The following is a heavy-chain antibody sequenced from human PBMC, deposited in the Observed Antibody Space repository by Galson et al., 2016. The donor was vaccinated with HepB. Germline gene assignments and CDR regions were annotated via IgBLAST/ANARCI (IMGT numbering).Heavy chain of an antibody. CDR2: ISYDASSL. CDR3: VVSVYYR. V-gene: IGHV3-30*03. J-gene: IGHJ5*02. Sequence: SLRLSCAASGFPFSAYGMSWVRQAPGKGLEWVSDISYDASSLHYVDSVKGRFTVSRDNSGHTLYLQMNSLIPEDTAVYYCVVSVYYRWGRGTLVTVSS. D-gene: IGHD3-22*01. CDR1: GFPFSAYG.